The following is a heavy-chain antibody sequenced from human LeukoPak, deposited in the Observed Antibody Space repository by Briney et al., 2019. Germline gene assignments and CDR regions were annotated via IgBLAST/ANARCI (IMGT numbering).Heavy chain of an antibody. CDR3: ARRLRYFDWLLTLDY. V-gene: IGHV4-34*01. D-gene: IGHD3-9*01. Sequence: SETLSLTCAVYGGSFSGYYWNWIRQPPGKGLEWIGEINHSGSTNYNPSLKSRVTISVDTSKNQFSLKLSSVTAADTAVYYCARRLRYFDWLLTLDYWGQGTLVTVSS. J-gene: IGHJ4*02. CDR1: GGSFSGYY. CDR2: INHSGST.